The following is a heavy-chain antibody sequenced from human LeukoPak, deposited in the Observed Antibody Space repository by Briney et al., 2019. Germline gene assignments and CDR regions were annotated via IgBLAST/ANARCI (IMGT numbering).Heavy chain of an antibody. Sequence: PGGSLRLSCAASRFTFRNYAMSWVRQAPGRGLECLSIISGTVDSKYNAHSVKGGFTISRDNPRSTLSLEMKSLRAEDTAVYYCAKADATIGGAFDTWGQGTMVIVSS. CDR1: RFTFRNYA. J-gene: IGHJ3*02. D-gene: IGHD3-16*01. CDR2: ISGTVDSK. V-gene: IGHV3-23*01. CDR3: AKADATIGGAFDT.